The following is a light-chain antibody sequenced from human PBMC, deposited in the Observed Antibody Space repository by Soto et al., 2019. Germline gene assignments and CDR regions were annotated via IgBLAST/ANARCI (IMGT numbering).Light chain of an antibody. CDR2: AAS. Sequence: DMEMTQSPSSLSASGGDRVTITCRASQSISNYLNWYQHKPGKVPKLLIYAASSLQSGVPTRFSGSGSGTDFTLTINSLQPEDFATYYCQQSYGTPLTFGGGTKIEIK. V-gene: IGKV1-39*01. J-gene: IGKJ4*01. CDR1: QSISNY. CDR3: QQSYGTPLT.